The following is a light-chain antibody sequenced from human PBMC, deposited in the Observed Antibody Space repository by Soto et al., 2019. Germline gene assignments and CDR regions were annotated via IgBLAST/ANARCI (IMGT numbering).Light chain of an antibody. J-gene: IGLJ2*01. V-gene: IGLV2-14*01. CDR1: TSDVPGSNP. CDR2: DVF. Sequence: QSALTQPASLSASRGQSITISCTGTTSDVPGSNPVSWYQQHPGKAPILIVFDVFKRPSGISDRFSGSKSDNTASLTISGLQAEDEADYYCSSYITSDIVVFGGGTKVTVL. CDR3: SSYITSDIVV.